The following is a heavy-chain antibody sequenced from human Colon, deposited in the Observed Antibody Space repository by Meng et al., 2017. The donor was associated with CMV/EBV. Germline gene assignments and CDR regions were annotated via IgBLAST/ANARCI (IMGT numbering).Heavy chain of an antibody. J-gene: IGHJ4*02. CDR3: ANTYDGDSNY. Sequence: GGSLRLSCVASGFTFSRNVMTWVRQAPGKGLEWVSAISGSGGTKYYADSVKGRFTISRDNSKNTLYLQMNSLSAEDTALYYCANTYDGDSNYWGQGTLVTVSS. CDR1: GFTFSRNV. CDR2: ISGSGGTK. V-gene: IGHV3-23*01. D-gene: IGHD4-23*01.